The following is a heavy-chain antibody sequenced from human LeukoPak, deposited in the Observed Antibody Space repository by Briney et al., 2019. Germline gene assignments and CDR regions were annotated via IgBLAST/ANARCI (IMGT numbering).Heavy chain of an antibody. D-gene: IGHD2/OR15-2a*01. CDR1: GFSFNEFT. J-gene: IGHJ5*02. CDR2: IGWDGDTT. Sequence: AGGSLRLSCAASGFSFNEFTMPWLRQAPGKGLEWVALIGWDGDTTFYAESVKGRFTVSRDNSKNSLFLQMNSLKTEDTTFYYCAEDGHYCTATTCFSSWLYAWGQGTLVTVSS. V-gene: IGHV3-43*01. CDR3: AEDGHYCTATTCFSSWLYA.